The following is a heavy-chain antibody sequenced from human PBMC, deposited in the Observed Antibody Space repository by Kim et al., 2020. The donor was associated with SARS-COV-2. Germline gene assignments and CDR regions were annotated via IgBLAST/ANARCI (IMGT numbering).Heavy chain of an antibody. CDR1: GDSVSSNSIA. CDR2: TYYRSKWYN. CDR3: ARGYAFDI. V-gene: IGHV6-1*01. J-gene: IGHJ3*02. Sequence: SQTLSLTCAISGDSVSSNSIAWIWIRQSPSRGLEWLGRTYYRSKWYNDYSPSVKGRITISPDTSKNHFSLQLNSVSPEDTAVYYCARGYAFDIWGPGTLVTVSS.